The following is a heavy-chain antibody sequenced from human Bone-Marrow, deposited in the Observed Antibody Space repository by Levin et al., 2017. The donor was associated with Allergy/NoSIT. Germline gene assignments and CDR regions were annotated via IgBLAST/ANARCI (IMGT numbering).Heavy chain of an antibody. Sequence: PGGSLRLSCVASGFTFRNYGMQWVRQAPGKGLEWVAVISFDGKVKYYADSVKGRFAISRDNSRDTLYLQMDSLRAEDTAVYYCAKEQSNDNWYFSWGQGTLVTVSS. D-gene: IGHD3-22*01. CDR3: AKEQSNDNWYFS. V-gene: IGHV3-30*18. J-gene: IGHJ5*02. CDR1: GFTFRNYG. CDR2: ISFDGKVK.